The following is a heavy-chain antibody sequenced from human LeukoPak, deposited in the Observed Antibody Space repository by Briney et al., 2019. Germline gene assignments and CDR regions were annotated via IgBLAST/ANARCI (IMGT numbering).Heavy chain of an antibody. D-gene: IGHD3-3*01. CDR2: IYHSGST. CDR3: ASSLWDFWSGYSFQH. Sequence: SETLSLTCTVSGYSTSSGYYWGWIRQPPGKGLEWIGSIYHSGSTYYNPSLKSRVTISVDTSKNQFSLKLSSVTAADTAVYYCASSLWDFWSGYSFQHWGQGTLVTVSS. V-gene: IGHV4-38-2*02. J-gene: IGHJ1*01. CDR1: GYSTSSGYY.